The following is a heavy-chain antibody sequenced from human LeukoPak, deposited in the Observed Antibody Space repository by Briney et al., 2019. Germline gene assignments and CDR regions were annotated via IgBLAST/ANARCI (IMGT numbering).Heavy chain of an antibody. CDR3: ARDLPSIAAAAPRYYGMDV. Sequence: GASVKVSCKASGGTFSSYAISWVRQAPGQGLEWMGRIIPILGIANYAQKFQGRVTITADKSTSTAYMELSSLRSEDTAVYYCARDLPSIAAAAPRYYGMDVWGQGTTVTVSS. CDR1: GGTFSSYA. J-gene: IGHJ6*02. D-gene: IGHD6-13*01. V-gene: IGHV1-69*04. CDR2: IIPILGIA.